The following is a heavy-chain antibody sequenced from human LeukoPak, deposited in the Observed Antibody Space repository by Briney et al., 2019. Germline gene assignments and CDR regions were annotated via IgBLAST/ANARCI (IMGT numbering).Heavy chain of an antibody. V-gene: IGHV3-23*01. CDR3: AVDTAMHP. D-gene: IGHD5-18*01. CDR1: GFTFSSYA. J-gene: IGHJ5*02. Sequence: GGSLRLSCAASGFTFSSYAMNWVRQAPGKGLEWVSVTSSSGGTTYYSDSVKGRFTISRDNAKNSLYLQMNSLRAEDTAVYYCAVDTAMHPWGQGTLVTVSS. CDR2: TSSSGGTT.